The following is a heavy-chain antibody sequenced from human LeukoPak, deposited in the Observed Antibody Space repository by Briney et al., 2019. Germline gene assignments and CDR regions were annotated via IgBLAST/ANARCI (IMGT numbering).Heavy chain of an antibody. CDR3: ARERGYSSGWYSDY. CDR1: GGSMSSYY. Sequence: PSETLSLTCTVPGGSMSSYYWSWIRQPPGKGLEWIGYIYYSGSTNYNPSLKSRVTISVDTSKNQFSLKLTSVTAADTAVYYCARERGYSSGWYSDYWGQGTLVTVSS. D-gene: IGHD6-19*01. J-gene: IGHJ4*02. CDR2: IYYSGST. V-gene: IGHV4-59*01.